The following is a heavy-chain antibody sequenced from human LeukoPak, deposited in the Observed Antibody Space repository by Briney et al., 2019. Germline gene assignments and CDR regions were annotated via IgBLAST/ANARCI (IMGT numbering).Heavy chain of an antibody. CDR1: GYTFTSYD. J-gene: IGHJ6*04. CDR3: ARALAGTAELDV. CDR2: MNPNNGNT. V-gene: IGHV1-8*01. D-gene: IGHD1-1*01. Sequence: EASVKVSCKASGYTFTSYDIHWVRQATGQGLEWMGRMNPNNGNTGDAQKFQGRVTMTRDPSISTAYMELSSLRSEDTGVYFCARALAGTAELDVWGKGTTVTVPS.